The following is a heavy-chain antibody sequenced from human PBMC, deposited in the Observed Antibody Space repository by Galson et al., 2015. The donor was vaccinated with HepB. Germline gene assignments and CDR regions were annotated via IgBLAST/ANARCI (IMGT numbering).Heavy chain of an antibody. Sequence: SLRLSCAASGFTFSRYAMHWVRQAPGKGLEWLAVISYDGSNKYYADSVKGRSTISRDNSKNTLYLQMNSLRAEDTAVYYCASRRGYSFTDYWGQGTLVTVSS. D-gene: IGHD5-18*01. V-gene: IGHV3-30-3*01. CDR3: ASRRGYSFTDY. J-gene: IGHJ4*02. CDR2: ISYDGSNK. CDR1: GFTFSRYA.